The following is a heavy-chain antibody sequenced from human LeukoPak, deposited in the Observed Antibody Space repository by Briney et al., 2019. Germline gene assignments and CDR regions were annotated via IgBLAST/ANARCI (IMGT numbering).Heavy chain of an antibody. D-gene: IGHD6-13*01. J-gene: IGHJ4*02. CDR2: ISSSGSTI. CDR1: GFTFSDYY. V-gene: IGHV3-11*04. CDR3: AKAEEQQLVRLVHY. Sequence: GGSLRLSCAASGFTFSDYYMSWIRQAPGKGLEWVSYISSSGSTIYYADSVKGRFTISRDNAKNSLYLQMNSLRAEDTAVYYCAKAEEQQLVRLVHYWGQGTLVTVSS.